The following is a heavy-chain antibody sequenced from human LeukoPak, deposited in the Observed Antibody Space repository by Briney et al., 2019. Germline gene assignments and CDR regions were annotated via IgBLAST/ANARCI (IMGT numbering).Heavy chain of an antibody. V-gene: IGHV3-53*04. D-gene: IGHD2-8*01. J-gene: IGHJ3*02. CDR1: GFTASSNY. Sequence: GGSLRLSCAVSGFTASSNYMSWVRQAPGKGLEWVSVIYSDDRTYYADSVKGRFTISRHTSKKTLYLQMSSLRAEDTAVYYCAREVMAKRRAFDIWGQGTVVTVSS. CDR3: AREVMAKRRAFDI. CDR2: IYSDDRT.